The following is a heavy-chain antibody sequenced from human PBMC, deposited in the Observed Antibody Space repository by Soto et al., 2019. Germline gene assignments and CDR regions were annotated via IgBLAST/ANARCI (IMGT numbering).Heavy chain of an antibody. D-gene: IGHD3-10*02. CDR1: NSSLGAFH. CDR3: ARSPLSYDYVRQTWREVGDSFDV. CDR2: LIHGGST. Sequence: AETLSLTCAIYNSSLGAFHWTWIRQPPGKGLEWIGELIHGGSTNYNPSLKSRVTFSLDTSKSQFSLHVMSVTAADTAVYYCARSPLSYDYVRQTWREVGDSFDVWGRGTSVTVS. J-gene: IGHJ3*01. V-gene: IGHV4-34*12.